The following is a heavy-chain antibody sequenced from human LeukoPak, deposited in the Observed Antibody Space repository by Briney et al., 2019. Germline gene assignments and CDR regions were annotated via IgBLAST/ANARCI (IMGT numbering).Heavy chain of an antibody. D-gene: IGHD6-19*01. J-gene: IGHJ4*02. Sequence: GESLKISCKGSGYSFTSYWIGWVRQMPGKGLEWMGIIYPGDSDTRYSPSFQGQVTISADKSISTAYLQWSSLKASDTAMYYCARDPDSSGEYWKGFFDYWGQGTLVTVSS. CDR1: GYSFTSYW. CDR3: ARDPDSSGEYWKGFFDY. V-gene: IGHV5-51*01. CDR2: IYPGDSDT.